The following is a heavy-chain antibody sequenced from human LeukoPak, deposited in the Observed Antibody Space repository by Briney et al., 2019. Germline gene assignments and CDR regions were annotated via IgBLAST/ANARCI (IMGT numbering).Heavy chain of an antibody. CDR1: GFTFSSYW. V-gene: IGHV3-74*01. CDR3: ARGRPHGNDY. CDR2: IASDGSST. Sequence: GGSLRLSCAASGFTFSSYWMNWVRQAPGKGLVWVSRIASDGSSTTYADSVKGRFSISRDNAKYTLYLQMNSLRVEDTAVYYCARGRPHGNDYWGQGTLVTVSS. J-gene: IGHJ4*02. D-gene: IGHD4-23*01.